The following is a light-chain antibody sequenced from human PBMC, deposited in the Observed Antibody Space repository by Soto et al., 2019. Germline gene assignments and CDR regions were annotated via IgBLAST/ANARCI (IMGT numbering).Light chain of an antibody. CDR3: QQYHNWPT. J-gene: IGKJ4*01. CDR2: GAS. Sequence: EIVMTQSPATLSVSPGERATLSCRASQSVSSNLAWYQQKPGQAPSLLIYGASTRATGIPARFSGSGSGTEFTLTISSLQSEDFAVYYCQQYHNWPTFGGGTKVEIK. CDR1: QSVSSN. V-gene: IGKV3-15*01.